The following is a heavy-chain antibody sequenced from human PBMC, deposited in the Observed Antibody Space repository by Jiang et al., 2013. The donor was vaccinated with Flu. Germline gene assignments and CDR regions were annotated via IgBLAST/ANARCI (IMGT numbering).Heavy chain of an antibody. CDR2: IYPGDSDT. CDR1: GYSFTSYW. CDR3: ARAPRASGMYYYDSWRNFGAFDI. J-gene: IGHJ3*02. V-gene: IGHV5-51*01. Sequence: GAEVKKPGESLKISCKGSGYSFTSYWIGWVRQMPGKGLEWMGIIYPGDSDTRYSPSFQGPRVTISADKSISTAYLQWSSLKASDTAMYYCARAPRASGMYYYDSWRNFGAFDIWGQGTMVTVSS. D-gene: IGHD3-22*01.